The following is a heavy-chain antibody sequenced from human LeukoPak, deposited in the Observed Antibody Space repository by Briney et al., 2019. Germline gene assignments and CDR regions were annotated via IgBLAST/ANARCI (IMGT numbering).Heavy chain of an antibody. CDR3: AKGRSVD. V-gene: IGHV3-30*18. CDR1: GFTFSNYG. J-gene: IGHJ4*02. D-gene: IGHD5-24*01. Sequence: GGSLRLSCEASGFTFSNYGMHWVRQAPGKGLEWVAVISFAGTTTYYADSVKGRFTISRDNSKNTLYLQMNSLRAEDTAVYYCAKGRSVDWGQGTLVTVSS. CDR2: ISFAGTTT.